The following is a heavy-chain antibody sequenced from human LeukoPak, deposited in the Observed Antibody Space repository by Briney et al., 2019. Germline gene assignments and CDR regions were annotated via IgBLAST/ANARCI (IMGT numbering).Heavy chain of an antibody. CDR1: GFTFSSYA. CDR2: ISYDGSNK. CDR3: ARDRSSGTLYGMDV. Sequence: RSGGFLRLSCAASGFTFSSYAMHWVRQAPGKGLEWVAVISYDGSNKYYADSVKGRFTISRDNSKNTLYLQMNSLRAEDTAVYYCARDRSSGTLYGMDVWGQGTTVTVSS. V-gene: IGHV3-30-3*01. J-gene: IGHJ6*02. D-gene: IGHD3-10*01.